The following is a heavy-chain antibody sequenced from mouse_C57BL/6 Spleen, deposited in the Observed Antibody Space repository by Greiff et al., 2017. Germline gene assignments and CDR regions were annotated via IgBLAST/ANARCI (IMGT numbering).Heavy chain of an antibody. CDR3: ARRGNGYDCFDY. D-gene: IGHD2-2*01. Sequence: EVQVVESGGDLVKPGGSLKLSCAASGFTFSSYGMSWVRQTPDKRLEWVATISSGGSYTYYPDSVKGRFTINRDNAKNTLYLQMSRLKSEDTTVYYCARRGNGYDCFDYWGQGTTLTVSA. CDR2: ISSGGSYT. CDR1: GFTFSSYG. V-gene: IGHV5-6*01. J-gene: IGHJ2*01.